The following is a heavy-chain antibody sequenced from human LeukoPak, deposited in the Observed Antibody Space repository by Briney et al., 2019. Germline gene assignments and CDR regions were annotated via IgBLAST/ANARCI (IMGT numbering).Heavy chain of an antibody. J-gene: IGHJ4*02. D-gene: IGHD6-19*01. Sequence: GGSLRLSCAASGFTFSSYAMHWVRQAPGKGLEWVTVIWYDGSNKYYADSVKGRFTISRDNSKNTLCLQMNSLRAEDTAVYYCAKGAVAGPGGVYYFDYWGQGTLVTVSS. CDR2: IWYDGSNK. CDR3: AKGAVAGPGGVYYFDY. CDR1: GFTFSSYA. V-gene: IGHV3-33*06.